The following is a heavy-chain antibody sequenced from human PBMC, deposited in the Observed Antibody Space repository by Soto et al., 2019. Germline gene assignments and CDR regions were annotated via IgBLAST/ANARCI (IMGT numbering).Heavy chain of an antibody. D-gene: IGHD3-10*01. CDR1: GDSVSSDSYY. CDR3: ARLVYDTRLNYMYFDF. CDR2: IYSSGST. Sequence: SETLSLTCTVSGDSVSSDSYYWTWIRQPPGKGLEWIGYIYSSGSTKYNPSLKSRVTISLDTSKNQFSLKLTSVTAADTAIYFCARLVYDTRLNYMYFDFWGQGALVTVSS. J-gene: IGHJ4*02. V-gene: IGHV4-61*01.